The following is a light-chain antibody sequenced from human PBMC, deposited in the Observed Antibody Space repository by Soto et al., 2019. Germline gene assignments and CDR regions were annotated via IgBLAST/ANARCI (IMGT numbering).Light chain of an antibody. CDR2: QDS. CDR1: KLGDKY. J-gene: IGLJ2*01. CDR3: QAWDSSTGV. V-gene: IGLV3-1*01. Sequence: SYELTQPPSVSVSPGQTASITCSGDKLGDKYACWYQQKPGQSPVLVIYQDSKRPSGIPERFSGSNSGNTATLTISGTQAMDEADYYCQAWDSSTGVFGGATKLTV.